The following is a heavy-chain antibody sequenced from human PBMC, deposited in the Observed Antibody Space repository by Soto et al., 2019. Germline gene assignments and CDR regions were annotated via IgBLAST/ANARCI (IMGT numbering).Heavy chain of an antibody. J-gene: IGHJ6*02. Sequence: GASVKVSCKASGYTFTGYYMHWVRQAPGQGLEWMGWINPNSGGTNYAQKFQGWVTMTRDTSISTAYMELSRLRSDDTAVYYCAREGKGIRELLLIRAYYYYGMDVWGQGTTVTVSS. V-gene: IGHV1-2*04. CDR1: GYTFTGYY. D-gene: IGHD1-26*01. CDR2: INPNSGGT. CDR3: AREGKGIRELLLIRAYYYYGMDV.